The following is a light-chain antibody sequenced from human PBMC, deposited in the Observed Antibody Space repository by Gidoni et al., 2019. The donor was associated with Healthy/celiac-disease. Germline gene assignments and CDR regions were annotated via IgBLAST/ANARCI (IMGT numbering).Light chain of an antibody. Sequence: SSELTQPLSVSVSPGQTVSITCSGDKLGDKYACWYQQKPGQSPVLVIYQDSKRPSGIPERFSGSNSGNTATLTISGTQAMDEADYYCQAWDSSAVVFGGGTKLTVL. V-gene: IGLV3-1*01. CDR1: KLGDKY. CDR2: QDS. J-gene: IGLJ2*01. CDR3: QAWDSSAVV.